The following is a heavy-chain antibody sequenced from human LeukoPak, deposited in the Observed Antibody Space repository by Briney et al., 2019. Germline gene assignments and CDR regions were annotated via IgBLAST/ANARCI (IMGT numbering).Heavy chain of an antibody. CDR3: ARQGRIWFGESYYYYGMDV. D-gene: IGHD3-10*01. CDR1: GGSISSSSYY. CDR2: IHFSGST. Sequence: PSETLSLTCTVSGGSISSSSYYWGWIRQPPGKGLEWIGSIHFSGSTYYNPSLKSRVTVSVDTSKNQFSLKLSSVTAADTAVYYCARQGRIWFGESYYYYGMDVWGQGTTVTVSS. V-gene: IGHV4-39*01. J-gene: IGHJ6*02.